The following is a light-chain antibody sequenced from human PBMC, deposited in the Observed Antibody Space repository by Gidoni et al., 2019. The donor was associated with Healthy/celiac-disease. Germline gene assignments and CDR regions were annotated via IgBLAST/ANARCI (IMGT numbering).Light chain of an antibody. Sequence: QSALTQPASVSGSPGQSITISCTGTSSDVGSYNLVSWYQQHPDKATKLMIYEGSKRPSGVSNRFSGSKSGNTASLTISGLQAEDDSDYYCCSYAGSGTLVFGGGTKLTVL. CDR3: CSYAGSGTLV. V-gene: IGLV2-23*01. J-gene: IGLJ2*01. CDR1: SSDVGSYNL. CDR2: EGS.